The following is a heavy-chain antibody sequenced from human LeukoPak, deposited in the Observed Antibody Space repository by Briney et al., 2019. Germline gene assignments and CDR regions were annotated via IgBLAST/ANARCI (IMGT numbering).Heavy chain of an antibody. CDR2: IKQDGSEK. V-gene: IGHV3-7*03. CDR1: GFTFSSYW. J-gene: IGHJ3*02. Sequence: GGSLRLSCAASGFTFSSYWMSWVRQAPGKGLEWVANIKQDGSEKYYVDSVKGRFTISRDNAKNSLYLQMNRLRAEDTAVYYCARDYGFGESDAFDIWGQGTMVTVSS. D-gene: IGHD3-10*01. CDR3: ARDYGFGESDAFDI.